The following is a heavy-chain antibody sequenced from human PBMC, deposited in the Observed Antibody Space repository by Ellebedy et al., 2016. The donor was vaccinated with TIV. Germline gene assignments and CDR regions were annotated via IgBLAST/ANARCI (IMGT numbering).Heavy chain of an antibody. CDR3: ARGEGGVVLWFGEITFHS. V-gene: IGHV4-34*01. D-gene: IGHD3-10*01. Sequence: MPSETLSLTCAVYGGSFSGYYWSWIRQAPGKGLEWIGEINHSGRTNYNPSLKSRVTILVDTSKSQFSLRLTSATAADTAVDYCARGEGGVVLWFGEITFHSWGQGTLVTVSS. CDR1: GGSFSGYY. CDR2: INHSGRT. J-gene: IGHJ4*02.